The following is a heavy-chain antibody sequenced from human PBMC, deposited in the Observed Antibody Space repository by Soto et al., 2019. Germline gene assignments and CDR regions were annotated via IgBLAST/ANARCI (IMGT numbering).Heavy chain of an antibody. CDR1: GYNFTSYW. Sequence: PGESLKISCKGSGYNFTSYWIGWVRQMPGKGLEWMGIIYPGDSDTRYSPSFQGQVTISADKSISTAYLQWSSLKASDTAMYYCARHKGIYYDSSGYADYWGQGTLVTVSS. CDR3: ARHKGIYYDSSGYADY. CDR2: IYPGDSDT. D-gene: IGHD3-22*01. V-gene: IGHV5-51*01. J-gene: IGHJ4*02.